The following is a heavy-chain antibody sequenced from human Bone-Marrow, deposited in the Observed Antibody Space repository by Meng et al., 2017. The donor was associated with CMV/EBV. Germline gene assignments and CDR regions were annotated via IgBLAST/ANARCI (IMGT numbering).Heavy chain of an antibody. CDR2: ISSDGSIT. CDR3: ARDEGYSGSLDY. CDR1: GFTFRSYW. Sequence: GGSLRLSCAASGFTFRSYWIHWVRQVPGKGLVWVSHISSDGSITFYADSVRGRFTISRDNAKNTLYLQMNSLRVEDTAVYYCARDEGYSGSLDYWGQGTLVTVSS. D-gene: IGHD1-26*01. J-gene: IGHJ4*02. V-gene: IGHV3-74*01.